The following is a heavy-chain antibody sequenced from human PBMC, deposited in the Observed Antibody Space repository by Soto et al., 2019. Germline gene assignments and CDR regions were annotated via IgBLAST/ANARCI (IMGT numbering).Heavy chain of an antibody. CDR3: ARLSGDHSAFFSYGMDA. D-gene: IGHD2-21*01. J-gene: IGHJ6*02. V-gene: IGHV3-74*01. CDR2: INMDGTIS. CDR1: GFTFDTYL. Sequence: PGGSRRRSWAASGFTFDTYLMNWVRQAPGKGPEWLSGINMDGTISSYADSVKGRFTISRDNARNTLSLQMNSLRADDTAVYYCARLSGDHSAFFSYGMDAWGQGTTVTVSS.